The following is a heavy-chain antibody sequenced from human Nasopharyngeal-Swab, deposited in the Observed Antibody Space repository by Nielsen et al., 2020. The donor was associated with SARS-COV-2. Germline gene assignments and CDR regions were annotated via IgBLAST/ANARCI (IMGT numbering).Heavy chain of an antibody. Sequence: SETLSLTCTVSGGSISSYYWSWIRQPPGKGLEWIGYIYYSGSTNYNPSLKSRVTISVDTSKNQFSLKLSPVTAADTAVYYCARAGDAYDFWSGYPDYYGMDVWGQGTTVTVSS. D-gene: IGHD3-3*01. CDR3: ARAGDAYDFWSGYPDYYGMDV. J-gene: IGHJ6*02. CDR2: IYYSGST. V-gene: IGHV4-59*01. CDR1: GGSISSYY.